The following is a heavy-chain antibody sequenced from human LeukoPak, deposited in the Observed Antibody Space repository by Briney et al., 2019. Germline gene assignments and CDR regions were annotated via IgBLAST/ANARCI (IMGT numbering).Heavy chain of an antibody. V-gene: IGHV4-31*03. CDR2: IYYSGST. J-gene: IGHJ4*02. CDR1: GGSISSGGYY. D-gene: IGHD4-17*01. Sequence: SQTLSLTCTVSGGSISSGGYYWSWIRQHPGKGLEWIGYIYYSGSTYYNLSLKSRVTISVDTSKNQFSLKLSSVTAADTAVYYCARYHMTTVTKYFDYWGQGTLVTVSS. CDR3: ARYHMTTVTKYFDY.